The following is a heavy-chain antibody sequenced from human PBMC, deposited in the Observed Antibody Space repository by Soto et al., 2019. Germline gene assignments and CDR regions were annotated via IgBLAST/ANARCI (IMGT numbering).Heavy chain of an antibody. J-gene: IGHJ4*02. CDR3: ARDSTRYDFWSGYYLGYLDY. V-gene: IGHV1-69*13. Sequence: SVKVSCKASGGTFSSYAISWVRQAPGQGLEWMGGIIPIFGTANYAQKFQGRVTITADESTSTAYMELSSLRSEDTAVYYCARDSTRYDFWSGYYLGYLDYWGQGTLVTVSS. D-gene: IGHD3-3*01. CDR2: IIPIFGTA. CDR1: GGTFSSYA.